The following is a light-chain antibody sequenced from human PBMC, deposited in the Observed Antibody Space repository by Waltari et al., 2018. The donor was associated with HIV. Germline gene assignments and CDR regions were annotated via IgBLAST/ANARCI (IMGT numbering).Light chain of an antibody. CDR1: NPNIGAGFD. J-gene: IGLJ3*02. CDR3: QSYDSSRNSWV. V-gene: IGLV1-40*01. Sequence: QSVLTQPPSVSGAPGQRVTIPCPGSNPNIGAGFDVNWYQQLPGTAPKLPIPGNTNRPSGVPDRFSGSKSGTSASLTITGLQSEDEADYYCQSYDSSRNSWVFGGGSKLAVL. CDR2: GNT.